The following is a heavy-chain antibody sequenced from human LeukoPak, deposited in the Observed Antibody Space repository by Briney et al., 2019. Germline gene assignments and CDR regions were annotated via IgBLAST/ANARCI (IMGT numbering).Heavy chain of an antibody. V-gene: IGHV3-30*02. CDR2: IHHDGSNK. CDR1: GFTFSSYG. D-gene: IGHD3-10*01. CDR3: AKVPNYGSGSYPPDY. J-gene: IGHJ4*02. Sequence: GGSLRLSCAASGFTFSSYGMHWVRQAPGKGLDWVAFIHHDGSNKYYADSVRGRFTISRDNSKNTLYLQMNSLRAEDTAVYYCAKVPNYGSGSYPPDYWGQGTLVTVSS.